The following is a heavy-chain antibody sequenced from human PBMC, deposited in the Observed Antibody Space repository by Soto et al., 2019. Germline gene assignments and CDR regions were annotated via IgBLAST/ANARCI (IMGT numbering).Heavy chain of an antibody. V-gene: IGHV4-30-2*01. CDR2: IYHSGST. J-gene: IGHJ1*01. CDR1: GGSISSGGYS. Sequence: QLQLQESGSGLVKPSQTLSLTCAVSGGSISSGGYSWSWIRQPPGKGREWIGYIYHSGSTSYNPSLPSRVPLSVHRFNNQFSLELSSVTAAGTAVYYCAGWAPVVNCYWGQGTMVTVSS. D-gene: IGHD3-22*01. CDR3: AGWAPVVNCY.